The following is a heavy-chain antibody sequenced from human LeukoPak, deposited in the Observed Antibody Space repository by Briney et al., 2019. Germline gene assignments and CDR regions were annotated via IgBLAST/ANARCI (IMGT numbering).Heavy chain of an antibody. CDR2: IKHSGST. CDR1: GGSFSGYY. J-gene: IGHJ4*02. D-gene: IGHD3-22*01. Sequence: SNTLSLTCAVYGGSFSGYYWSWIRQPPGKGLEWIGEIKHSGSTNYNPSLKSRVTISVDTSKNQFSLKLRSVTAADTAVYYCASVPNYYDSSGYYTFYYWAREPWSPSPQ. V-gene: IGHV4-34*01. CDR3: ASVPNYYDSSGYYTFYY.